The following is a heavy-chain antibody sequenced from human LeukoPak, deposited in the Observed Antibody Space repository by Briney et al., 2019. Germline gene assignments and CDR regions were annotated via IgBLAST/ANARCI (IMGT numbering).Heavy chain of an antibody. J-gene: IGHJ4*02. CDR1: GFTFNSYT. Sequence: KTGGSLRLSCTASGFTFNSYTISWVREAPGKGLEWVSSISGSGNYIYFAASVKGRFTISRDDAQNTVYLQMNSLKDEDTAVYYCARSRTSSPYDKNLNFWGQGTLVIVSS. CDR3: ARSRTSSPYDKNLNF. CDR2: ISGSGNYI. D-gene: IGHD1-14*01. V-gene: IGHV3-21*01.